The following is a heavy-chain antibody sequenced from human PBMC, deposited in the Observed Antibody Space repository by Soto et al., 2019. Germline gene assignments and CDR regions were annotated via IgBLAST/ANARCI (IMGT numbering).Heavy chain of an antibody. D-gene: IGHD2-15*01. CDR1: GFTFSSCT. Sequence: EVHLVESGGGLVKPGGSLRLSCAVSGFTFSSCTMNWVRQAPGKGLEWVSSISPITSHIYYTDSVKGRFTISRDNAKNSLCLQMNSLRAEDTAVSYCSGCSGGACHRNYGMDVWGQGTTVTVSS. CDR2: ISPITSHI. J-gene: IGHJ6*02. CDR3: SGCSGGACHRNYGMDV. V-gene: IGHV3-21*01.